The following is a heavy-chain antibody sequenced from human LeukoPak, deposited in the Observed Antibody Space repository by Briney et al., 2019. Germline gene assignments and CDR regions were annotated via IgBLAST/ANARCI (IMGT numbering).Heavy chain of an antibody. CDR2: ISGSGGST. CDR3: AKDSYYYDSSGYYNY. J-gene: IGHJ4*02. Sequence: PGGSLRLSCAASGFTFSSYAMSWVRQAPGKGLEWVSAISGSGGSTYYADSVKGRFTISRDNSKNTLYLQMNSLRAEDTAVYYCAKDSYYYDSSGYYNYWGQGTLVTVSS. D-gene: IGHD3-22*01. V-gene: IGHV3-23*01. CDR1: GFTFSSYA.